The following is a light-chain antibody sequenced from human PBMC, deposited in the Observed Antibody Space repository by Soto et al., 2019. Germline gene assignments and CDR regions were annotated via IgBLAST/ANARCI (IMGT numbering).Light chain of an antibody. V-gene: IGLV1-40*01. CDR2: GNS. CDR1: SSNIGAGYD. CDR3: QSYDSSLSAHV. Sequence: QSVLTQPPSVSGAPGQRVTISCTGSSSNIGAGYDVHWYQQLPGTAPKLLIYGNSNRPSGVPDRFSGSKSGTSASLAITGLHAEDEADYYCQSYDSSLSAHVFGTGTKVTVL. J-gene: IGLJ1*01.